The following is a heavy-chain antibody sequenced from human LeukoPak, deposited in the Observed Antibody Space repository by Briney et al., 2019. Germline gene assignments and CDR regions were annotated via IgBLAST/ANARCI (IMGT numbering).Heavy chain of an antibody. D-gene: IGHD1-26*01. CDR2: INPNSGGT. V-gene: IGHV1-2*02. Sequence: ASVKVSCKASGYTFTGYYMHWVRQAPGQGLEWMGWINPNSGGTNYAQKFQGRVTTTRDTSISTAYMELSRLRSDDTAVYYCARDQLGATSWFDPWGQGTLVTVSS. CDR3: ARDQLGATSWFDP. CDR1: GYTFTGYY. J-gene: IGHJ5*02.